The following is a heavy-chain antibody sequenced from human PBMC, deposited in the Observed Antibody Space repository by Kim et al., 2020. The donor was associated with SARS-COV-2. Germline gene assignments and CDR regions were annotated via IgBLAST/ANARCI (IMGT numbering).Heavy chain of an antibody. Sequence: LSLTCAASGFTFTTSSMNWVRPAPGKGLEWVSSISSTSSYIYYADSLKGRFTISRDNAKNSLFLEMNSLRAEDTGVYYCARDRAPRRIAVAGTDYYDGMDVWGQGTTVTVSS. J-gene: IGHJ6*02. CDR2: ISSTSSYI. CDR1: GFTFTTSS. CDR3: ARDRAPRRIAVAGTDYYDGMDV. D-gene: IGHD6-19*01. V-gene: IGHV3-21*06.